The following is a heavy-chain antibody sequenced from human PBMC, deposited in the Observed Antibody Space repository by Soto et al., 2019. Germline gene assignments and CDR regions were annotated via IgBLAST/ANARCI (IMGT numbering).Heavy chain of an antibody. CDR1: GYTFTNYG. CDR3: ARVLGYDSSWWRHSAFDI. D-gene: IGHD3-22*01. J-gene: IGHJ3*02. Sequence: ASVKVSCKASGYTFTNYGVSWVRQAPGQRLEWMGWISAYTRNTNYAQMFQGRVTMTTDTSTSTAYMELRSLTSDDTAVYYCARVLGYDSSWWRHSAFDIWGQGTMVTVSS. V-gene: IGHV1-18*01. CDR2: ISAYTRNT.